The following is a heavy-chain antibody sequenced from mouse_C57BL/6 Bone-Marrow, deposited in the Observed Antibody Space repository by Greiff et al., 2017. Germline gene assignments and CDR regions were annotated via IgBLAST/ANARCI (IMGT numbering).Heavy chain of an antibody. V-gene: IGHV1-64*01. J-gene: IGHJ2*01. D-gene: IGHD1-1*01. CDR3: ASRIYYYGSSYY. Sequence: QVQLQQPGAELVKPGASVKLSCKASGYTFTSYWMHWVKQRPGQGLEWIGMIHPTSGSTNYNEKFKSKATLTVDKSSSTAYMQLSSLTSEDSAVYYCASRIYYYGSSYYWGQGTTLTVSS. CDR1: GYTFTSYW. CDR2: IHPTSGST.